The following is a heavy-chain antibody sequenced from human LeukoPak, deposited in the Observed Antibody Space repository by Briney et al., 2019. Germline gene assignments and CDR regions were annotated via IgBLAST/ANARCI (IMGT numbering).Heavy chain of an antibody. CDR3: ARETGNYNWFDP. CDR1: GFTFSSYG. CDR2: IYYSGST. J-gene: IGHJ5*02. Sequence: GSLRLSCAASGFTFSSYGMSWVRQPPGKGLEWIGSIYYSGSTYYNPSLKSRVTISVDTSKNQFSLKLSSVTAADTAVYYCARETGNYNWFDPWGQGTLVTVSS. V-gene: IGHV4-39*07.